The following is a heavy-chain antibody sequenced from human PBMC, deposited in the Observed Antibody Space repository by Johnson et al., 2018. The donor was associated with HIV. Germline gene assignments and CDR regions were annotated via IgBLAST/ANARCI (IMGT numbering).Heavy chain of an antibody. Sequence: VQLVESGGGLVQPGRSLRLSCAASGFTFSSYDMHWVRQATGKGLEWVSAIGTAGDTYYPGSVKGRFTISRENAKNSLYLQMNSLRAGDTAVYYCATLTVRSRAFDLWGQGTLVTVSS. CDR2: IGTAGDT. CDR3: ATLTVRSRAFDL. V-gene: IGHV3-13*01. J-gene: IGHJ3*01. D-gene: IGHD4-17*01. CDR1: GFTFSSYD.